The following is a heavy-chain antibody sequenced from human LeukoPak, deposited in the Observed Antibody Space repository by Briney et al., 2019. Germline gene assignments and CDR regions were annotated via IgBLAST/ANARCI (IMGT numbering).Heavy chain of an antibody. V-gene: IGHV4-31*03. CDR3: ARDCSSTSCYLLGNYYYGMDV. CDR2: IYYSGST. Sequence: SQTLSLTCTVSGGSISSGGYYWSWIRQHPGKGLEWIGYIYYSGSTYYNPSLKSRVTISVDTSKNQFSLKLSSVTAADTAVYYCARDCSSTSCYLLGNYYYGMDVWGQGTTVTVSS. D-gene: IGHD2-2*01. CDR1: GGSISSGGYY. J-gene: IGHJ6*02.